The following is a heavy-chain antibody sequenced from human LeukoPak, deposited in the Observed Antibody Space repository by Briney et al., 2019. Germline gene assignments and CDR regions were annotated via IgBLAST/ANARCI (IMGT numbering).Heavy chain of an antibody. D-gene: IGHD1-26*01. CDR2: IKQDGSEK. CDR3: AKGGKWDVTPFDY. V-gene: IGHV3-7*03. CDR1: TFTFSNYW. Sequence: PGGSLRLSCAASTFTFSNYWMSWVRQAPGKGLEWVANIKQDGSEKYYVDSVKGRFTISRDNAKTSLYLQMNSLRAEDTAVYYCAKGGKWDVTPFDYWGQGTLVTVSS. J-gene: IGHJ4*02.